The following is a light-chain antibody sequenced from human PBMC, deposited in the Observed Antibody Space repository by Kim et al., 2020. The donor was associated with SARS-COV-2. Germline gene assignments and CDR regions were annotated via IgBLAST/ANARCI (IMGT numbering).Light chain of an antibody. J-gene: IGLJ2*01. Sequence: SSELTQDPAVSVALGQTVRITCQGDSFGSYPANWYQQKPGQPPVVVIVGKDHRPPGIPDRFSGSGSGNTAYLTLTGAQADDEADYYCSSRDNGGDHPWIFGGGTQLTVL. CDR2: GKD. V-gene: IGLV3-19*01. CDR3: SSRDNGGDHPWI. CDR1: SFGSYP.